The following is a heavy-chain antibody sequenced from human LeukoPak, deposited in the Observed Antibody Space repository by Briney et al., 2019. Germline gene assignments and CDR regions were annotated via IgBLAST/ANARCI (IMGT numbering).Heavy chain of an antibody. J-gene: IGHJ4*02. Sequence: GGSLRLSCTAPGFTFSSYTMSWVRQAPGKGLKWVSTITTGGPNTYYADSVKGRFTVSRDDSKDTLYLQMNSLRAEDTAVYYCAKDLFYYDFWSGYYPTLFDYWGQGTLVTVSS. CDR3: AKDLFYYDFWSGYYPTLFDY. V-gene: IGHV3-23*01. CDR1: GFTFSSYT. D-gene: IGHD3-3*01. CDR2: ITTGGPNT.